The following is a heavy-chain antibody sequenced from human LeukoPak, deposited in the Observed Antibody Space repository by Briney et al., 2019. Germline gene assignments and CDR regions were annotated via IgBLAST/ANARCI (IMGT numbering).Heavy chain of an antibody. CDR1: GFTFSSYG. V-gene: IGHV3-33*01. D-gene: IGHD2-21*02. CDR2: IWYDGTNK. CDR3: ARIGGDRHPIEY. Sequence: GGSLRLSCAASGFTFSSYGMHWVRQAPGKGLEWVAVIWYDGTNKYYADSVKGRFTIYRDNSKNTLYLQMNSLRAEDTAVYYCARIGGDRHPIEYWGQGTVVTVSS. J-gene: IGHJ4*02.